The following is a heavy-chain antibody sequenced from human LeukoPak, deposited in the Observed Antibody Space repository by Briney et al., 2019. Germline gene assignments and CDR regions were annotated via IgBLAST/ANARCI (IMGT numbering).Heavy chain of an antibody. Sequence: ASVKVSCKASGYTFTSYHMNWVRQAPGQGLQWMGWINTNTGNPTYAQGFIGRFVFSLDTSVSTSYLQISSLKAEDTAVYYCARNLPGGGFDPWGQGTLVTVSS. V-gene: IGHV7-4-1*02. CDR3: ARNLPGGGFDP. J-gene: IGHJ5*02. D-gene: IGHD2-21*01. CDR2: INTNTGNP. CDR1: GYTFTSYH.